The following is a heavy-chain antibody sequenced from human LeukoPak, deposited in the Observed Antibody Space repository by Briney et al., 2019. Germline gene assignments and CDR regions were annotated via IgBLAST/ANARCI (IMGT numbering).Heavy chain of an antibody. V-gene: IGHV3-30*02. CDR3: AKRTPTSDYYYGMDV. Sequence: PGGSLRLSCAASGFTFSSYGMHWVRQAPGKGLEWVAVIWYEGTNKYYADSVKGRFTISRDNSKNTLYLQMNSLRAEDTAVYYCAKRTPTSDYYYGMDVWGQGTTVTVSS. D-gene: IGHD1-1*01. J-gene: IGHJ6*02. CDR1: GFTFSSYG. CDR2: IWYEGTNK.